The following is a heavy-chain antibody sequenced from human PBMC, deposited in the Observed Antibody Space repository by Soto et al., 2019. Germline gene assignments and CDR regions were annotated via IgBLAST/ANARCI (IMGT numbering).Heavy chain of an antibody. CDR2: INPSGGST. Sequence: ASVKVSCKAPGYTFTSYYMHWVRQAPGQGLEWMGIINPSGGSTSYAQKFQGRVTMTRDTSTSTVYMELSSLRSEDTAVYYCARDRPKYSGPYDAFDIWGQGTMVTV. J-gene: IGHJ3*02. V-gene: IGHV1-46*01. CDR3: ARDRPKYSGPYDAFDI. CDR1: GYTFTSYY. D-gene: IGHD5-12*01.